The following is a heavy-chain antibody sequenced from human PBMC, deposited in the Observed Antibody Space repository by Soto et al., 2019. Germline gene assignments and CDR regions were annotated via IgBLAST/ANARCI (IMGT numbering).Heavy chain of an antibody. J-gene: IGHJ4*02. CDR2: IYYSGST. Sequence: XETLSLTCTVAGGSISSYYWSWIRQPPGKGLEWIGYIYYSGSTNYNPSLKSRVTISVDTSKNQFSLKLSSVTAADTAVYYCARARLAPPFRPLGYYFDYWGQGTLVTVSS. V-gene: IGHV4-59*01. CDR3: ARARLAPPFRPLGYYFDY. D-gene: IGHD3-16*01. CDR1: GGSISSYY.